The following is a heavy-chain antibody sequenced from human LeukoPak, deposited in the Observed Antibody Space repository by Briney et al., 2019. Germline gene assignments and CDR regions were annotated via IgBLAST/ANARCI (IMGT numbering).Heavy chain of an antibody. D-gene: IGHD3-10*01. CDR2: IYTSGST. J-gene: IGHJ5*02. V-gene: IGHV4-4*09. Sequence: SETLSLTCTVSGGSISSYYWSWIRQPPGKGLEWIGYIYTSGSTNYNPSLKSRVTISVDTSKNQFSLKLSSVTAADTAVYYCARALGGWGVEEGNWFDPWGQGTLVTVSS. CDR1: GGSISSYY. CDR3: ARALGGWGVEEGNWFDP.